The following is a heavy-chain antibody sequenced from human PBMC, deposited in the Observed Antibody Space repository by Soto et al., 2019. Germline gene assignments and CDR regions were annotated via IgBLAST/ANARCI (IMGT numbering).Heavy chain of an antibody. J-gene: IGHJ6*01. CDR2: INAGNGNT. V-gene: IGHV1-3*01. CDR1: GYTFTSYA. Sequence: GASVKVSCKACGYTFTSYAMHWVRQAPGQRREWMGWINAGNGNTKYSQKFQGRVTITRDTSASTAYMELSSLRSEDTAVYYCAADSVVAGAANYSSYGMQFWGQ. D-gene: IGHD2-15*01. CDR3: AADSVVAGAANYSSYGMQF.